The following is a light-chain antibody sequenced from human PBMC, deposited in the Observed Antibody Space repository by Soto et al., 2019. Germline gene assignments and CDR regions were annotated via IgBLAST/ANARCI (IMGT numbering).Light chain of an antibody. J-gene: IGLJ2*01. CDR2: AVS. Sequence: QSALTQPRSVSGSPGQSVTISCTGTSSDVGGYGYVSWYQQHPGKATKLMVYAVSKRPSGVPDRFSGSKSGNTASLTISGLQAEDEAEYYCCYYEGNSTLLFGGGTQVTVL. V-gene: IGLV2-11*01. CDR1: SSDVGGYGY. CDR3: CYYEGNSTLL.